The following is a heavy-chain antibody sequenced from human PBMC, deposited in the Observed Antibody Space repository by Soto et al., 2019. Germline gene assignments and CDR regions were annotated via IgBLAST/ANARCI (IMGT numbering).Heavy chain of an antibody. CDR1: GFSFSANA. CDR3: ARRGLSNNDY. Sequence: DVQLLESGGGLVQPGGSLRLSCVVSGFSFSANAMTWVRQAPGKGLEWVASILHIGDSAYYADSVKGRFTISRDNSKRTLYLQMNSLRAEDTAVYYCARRGLSNNDYWGQGTLVTVSS. V-gene: IGHV3-23*01. CDR2: ILHIGDSA. J-gene: IGHJ4*02. D-gene: IGHD1-1*01.